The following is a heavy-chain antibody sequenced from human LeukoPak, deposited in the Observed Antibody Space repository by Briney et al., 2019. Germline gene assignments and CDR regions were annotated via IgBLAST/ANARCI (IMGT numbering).Heavy chain of an antibody. J-gene: IGHJ4*02. V-gene: IGHV4-59*01. D-gene: IGHD2-15*01. Sequence: SETLSLTCTVSGGSISSYYWSWIRQPPGKGLEWIGYIYYSESTNYNPSLKSRVTISVDTSKNQFSLKLSSVTAADTAVYYCARSCSGGSCYLIWGQGTLVTVSS. CDR1: GGSISSYY. CDR3: ARSCSGGSCYLI. CDR2: IYYSEST.